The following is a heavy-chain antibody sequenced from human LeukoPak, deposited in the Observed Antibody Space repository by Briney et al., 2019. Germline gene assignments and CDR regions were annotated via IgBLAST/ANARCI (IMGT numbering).Heavy chain of an antibody. D-gene: IGHD1-26*01. Sequence: PGGSLRLSCAASGFSLSGYWMSWVRQAPGKGPEWVANIREDGSRRYYSESVRGRFTISRDNSENSLYLQMNSLRAEDTAIYYCAKDRTVGASYWYFDLWGRGTLVTVSS. CDR1: GFSLSGYW. J-gene: IGHJ2*01. CDR3: AKDRTVGASYWYFDL. CDR2: IREDGSRR. V-gene: IGHV3-7*03.